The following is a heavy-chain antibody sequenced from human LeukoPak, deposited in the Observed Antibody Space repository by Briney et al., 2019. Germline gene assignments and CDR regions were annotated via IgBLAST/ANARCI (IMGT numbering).Heavy chain of an antibody. D-gene: IGHD3-22*01. CDR1: GFTFSSYA. CDR3: ARDQASRYSYGFSYYDSSGSTDY. Sequence: GGSLRLSCAASGFTFSSYAMHWVRQAPGKGLEWVAVISYDGSNKYYADSVKGRFTISRDNSKNTLYLQMNSLRAEDTAVYYCARDQASRYSYGFSYYDSSGSTDYWGQGTLVTVSS. V-gene: IGHV3-30-3*01. CDR2: ISYDGSNK. J-gene: IGHJ4*02.